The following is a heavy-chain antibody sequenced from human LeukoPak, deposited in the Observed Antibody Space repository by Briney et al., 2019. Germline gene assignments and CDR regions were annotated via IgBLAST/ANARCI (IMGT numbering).Heavy chain of an antibody. Sequence: SQTLSLTCAISGDSVSSNSAAWNWIRQSPSRGLEWLGRTYYRSKWYNDSAVSVKSRITINPDTSKNQFSLQLNSVTPEDTAVYYCARVPVISSGWYYYYGMDVWGQGTTVTVSS. V-gene: IGHV6-1*01. J-gene: IGHJ6*02. CDR3: ARVPVISSGWYYYYGMDV. CDR1: GDSVSSNSAA. D-gene: IGHD6-19*01. CDR2: TYYRSKWYN.